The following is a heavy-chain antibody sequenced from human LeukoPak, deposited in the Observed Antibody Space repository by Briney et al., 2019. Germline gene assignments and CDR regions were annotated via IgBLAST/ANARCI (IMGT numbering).Heavy chain of an antibody. Sequence: ASVKVSRKASGYTFTSYGISWVRQAPGQGLEWMGWISAYNGNTNYAQKLQGRVTMTTDTSTSTAYMELGSLRSDDTAVYYCARDGGPGSGWYLKPELHFDYWGQGTLVTVSS. J-gene: IGHJ4*02. D-gene: IGHD6-19*01. CDR1: GYTFTSYG. CDR2: ISAYNGNT. CDR3: ARDGGPGSGWYLKPELHFDY. V-gene: IGHV1-18*01.